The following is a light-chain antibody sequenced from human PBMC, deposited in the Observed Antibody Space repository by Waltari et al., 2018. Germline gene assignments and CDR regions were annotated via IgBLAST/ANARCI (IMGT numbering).Light chain of an antibody. V-gene: IGKV3-15*01. CDR3: QQYNNWPPAT. Sequence: EIVMTQSPATLSVSPGERATLSCRASQSFSSNLAWYQQKPGQAPRLLSYATSTRATGVPDRFSGSGSETEFTLTISSLQSEDFAVYYCQQYNNWPPATFGGGTKVEIK. CDR2: ATS. J-gene: IGKJ4*01. CDR1: QSFSSN.